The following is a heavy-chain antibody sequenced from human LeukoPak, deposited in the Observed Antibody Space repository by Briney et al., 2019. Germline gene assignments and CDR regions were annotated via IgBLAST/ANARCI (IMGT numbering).Heavy chain of an antibody. D-gene: IGHD6-19*01. CDR2: ISGKSGSL. J-gene: IGHJ3*02. CDR1: GFIFDEYA. V-gene: IGHV3-9*01. CDR3: ARDMEVTSGWSAFDI. Sequence: PARSLSLSCVAYGFIFDEYAMHWVRQAPGKGLEWVSGISGKSGSLDYVDPVKGRFTISRDNAKNSLHLQMNSLRAEDTALYYCARDMEVTSGWSAFDIWGHGTMVTVSS.